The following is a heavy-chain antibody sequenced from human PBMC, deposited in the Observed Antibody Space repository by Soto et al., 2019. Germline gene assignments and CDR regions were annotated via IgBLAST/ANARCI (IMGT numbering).Heavy chain of an antibody. CDR1: GYTFTTYG. V-gene: IGHV1-18*01. CDR2: IAGDDGRT. J-gene: IGHJ5*02. D-gene: IGHD2-15*01. CDR3: VRDWECSGGRFRTCFDT. Sequence: QVQLVQSGGEVKKPGASVKVSCKASGYTFTTYGISWVRQAPGQGLEWMGWIAGDDGRTYYAQKFQGRVTMTTDTSTTTAYMELSSLRSDATAVYYCVRDWECSGGRFRTCFDTWGQGTLVTVSS.